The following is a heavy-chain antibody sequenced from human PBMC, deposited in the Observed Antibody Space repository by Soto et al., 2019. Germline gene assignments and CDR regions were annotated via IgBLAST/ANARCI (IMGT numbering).Heavy chain of an antibody. Sequence: QLQLQESGPGLVKPSETLSLTCTVSGGSISSSSYYWGWIRQPPGKGLEWIGSIYYSGSTYYNPSLKSRVTISVDTSKNQFSLKLSSVTAADTAVYYCARLVFYCSSTSCPSPYYYYYYMDVWGKGTTVTVSS. CDR1: GGSISSSSYY. CDR2: IYYSGST. CDR3: ARLVFYCSSTSCPSPYYYYYYMDV. J-gene: IGHJ6*03. D-gene: IGHD2-2*01. V-gene: IGHV4-39*01.